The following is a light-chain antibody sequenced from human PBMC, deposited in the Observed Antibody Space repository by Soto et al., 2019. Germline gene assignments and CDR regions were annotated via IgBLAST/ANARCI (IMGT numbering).Light chain of an antibody. V-gene: IGLV2-8*01. Sequence: QSVLTQPPSASGSPGQSVTISCTGTSSDVGGYNLVSWYQHCPDKAPKLIIYEGTKRPSEISDRFSGSESDTTASLIISGLQPEDEADYYCSSYAGSSARVVFGGGTKVTVL. CDR1: SSDVGGYNL. CDR3: SSYAGSSARVV. J-gene: IGLJ2*01. CDR2: EGT.